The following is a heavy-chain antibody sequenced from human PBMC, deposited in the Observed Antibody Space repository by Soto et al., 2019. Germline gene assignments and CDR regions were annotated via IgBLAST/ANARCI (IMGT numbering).Heavy chain of an antibody. D-gene: IGHD3-10*01. J-gene: IGHJ4*02. CDR2: TGGSGVAT. Sequence: EVQLSESGGALVQPGGSLRLSCAASGFTFSGYAMTWVRQAPGKGLEWVSSTGGSGVATYYADSVTGRFTISRDNSKNTLYLQMDSLRAEDTAVYYCAKDSPFSGTGRLAFDYWGQGTLVTVSS. V-gene: IGHV3-23*01. CDR3: AKDSPFSGTGRLAFDY. CDR1: GFTFSGYA.